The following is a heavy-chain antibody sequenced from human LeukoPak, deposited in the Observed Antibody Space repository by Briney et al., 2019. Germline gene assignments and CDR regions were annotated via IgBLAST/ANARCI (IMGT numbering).Heavy chain of an antibody. J-gene: IGHJ4*02. D-gene: IGHD2-15*01. V-gene: IGHV3-13*01. CDR2: IGTAGDT. CDR1: GFTFSSYD. Sequence: PGGSLRLSCAASGFTFSSYDMHWVRQATGKGLEWVSAIGTAGDTYYPGSVKGRFTISRENAKNSLYLQMNSLRAEDTAVYYCARDPGYCSGGSCYARFDYWGQGTLVTVSS. CDR3: ARDPGYCSGGSCYARFDY.